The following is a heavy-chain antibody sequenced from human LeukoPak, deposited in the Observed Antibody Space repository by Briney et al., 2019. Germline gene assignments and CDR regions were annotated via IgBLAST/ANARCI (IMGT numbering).Heavy chain of an antibody. CDR2: IYHSGTS. V-gene: IGHV4-59*11. Sequence: SETLSLTCSVSGASISSHYWSWIRQPPGKGLEWIGYIYHSGTSNYNPSLKSRVTISLDTSKKQFSLKLSSVTAADTAVYYCASLSHYYDSSGYLNNWFDPWGQGTLVTVSS. D-gene: IGHD3-22*01. J-gene: IGHJ5*02. CDR3: ASLSHYYDSSGYLNNWFDP. CDR1: GASISSHY.